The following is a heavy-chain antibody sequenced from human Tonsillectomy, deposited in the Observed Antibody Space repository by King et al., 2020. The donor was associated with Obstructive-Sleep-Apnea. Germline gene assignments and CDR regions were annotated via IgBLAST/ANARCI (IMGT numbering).Heavy chain of an antibody. CDR3: VKDKNSGWYVDYFDY. CDR2: INWNSDSL. Sequence: VQLVESGGGLVQPGRSLRLSCAASGFTFDYYAMHWVRQAPGKGLEWGSGINWNSDSLGYADSVKGRFTISRDNAKNSLYLQVNSLRAEDTALYYCVKDKNSGWYVDYFDYWGQGTLVTVSS. CDR1: GFTFDYYA. V-gene: IGHV3-9*01. J-gene: IGHJ4*02. D-gene: IGHD6-19*01.